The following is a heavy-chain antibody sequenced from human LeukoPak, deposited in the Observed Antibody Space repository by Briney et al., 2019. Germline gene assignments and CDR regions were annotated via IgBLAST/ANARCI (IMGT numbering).Heavy chain of an antibody. V-gene: IGHV4-4*07. CDR1: GGSISSYY. CDR3: AKVTMVRGVDSGYYYMDV. Sequence: SETLSLTCTVSGGSISSYYWSWLRQPAGQGLEWIGRIYTSGSTNYNPSLKRRVTMSVDTSKNQFSLKLSPVTAADTAVYYCAKVTMVRGVDSGYYYMDVWGKGTTVTISS. CDR2: IYTSGST. D-gene: IGHD3-10*01. J-gene: IGHJ6*03.